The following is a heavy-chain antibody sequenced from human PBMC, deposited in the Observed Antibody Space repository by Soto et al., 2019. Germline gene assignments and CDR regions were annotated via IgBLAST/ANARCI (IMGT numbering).Heavy chain of an antibody. V-gene: IGHV1-2*04. J-gene: IGHJ3*02. Sequence: SLKVSCKASAYTFTGYYMHWVRQAPGQGLEWMGWINPNSGGTNYAQKFQGWVTMTRDTSISTAYMELSRLRSDDTAVYYCARGVRGYCSGGSCYPYAFDIWGQGTMVTVSS. CDR2: INPNSGGT. CDR1: AYTFTGYY. D-gene: IGHD2-15*01. CDR3: ARGVRGYCSGGSCYPYAFDI.